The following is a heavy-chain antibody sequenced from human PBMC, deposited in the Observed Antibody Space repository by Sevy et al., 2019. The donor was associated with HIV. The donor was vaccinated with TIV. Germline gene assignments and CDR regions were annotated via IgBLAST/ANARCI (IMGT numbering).Heavy chain of an antibody. CDR3: ATQRGGWYEYDASDV. D-gene: IGHD6-19*01. V-gene: IGHV4-39*01. Sequence: SETLSLTCTVSDVSISSGTNYWGWIRQRPGKGLEWNGSIYYSGTAYYNPSLKSRVTMSADTSMNQFSLKLSSVTVADTAVYYCATQRGGWYEYDASDVWGQGTMVTVSS. CDR1: DVSISSGTNY. CDR2: IYYSGTA. J-gene: IGHJ3*01.